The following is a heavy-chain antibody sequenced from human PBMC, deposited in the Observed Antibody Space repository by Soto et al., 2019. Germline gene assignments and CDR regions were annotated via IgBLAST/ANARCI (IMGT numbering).Heavy chain of an antibody. CDR1: GYSFTSLD. D-gene: IGHD1-26*01. J-gene: IGHJ4*01. CDR3: ARGVSAGVDY. CDR2: MQPSTGRT. Sequence: ASVKVFCKASGYSFTSLDINWVRQTAGQGLEWMGWMQPSTGRTGYAQKFQGRVTMTRDTSINTAHMELTTLTSDDTAFYYCARGVSAGVDYWGHGTLVTVSS. V-gene: IGHV1-8*01.